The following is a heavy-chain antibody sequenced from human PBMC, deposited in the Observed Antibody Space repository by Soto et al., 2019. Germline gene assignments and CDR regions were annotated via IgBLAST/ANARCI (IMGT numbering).Heavy chain of an antibody. V-gene: IGHV3-11*01. J-gene: IGHJ1*01. CDR3: ARGHQYFHP. D-gene: IGHD2-2*01. Sequence: QVQLVESGGGLVQPGGSLRLSCAASGFTFSDYYVSWVRQAPGKGLECISYITRSGDIMYYADSVKGRFTISRDNAKNSLYLQMNSLGADDTAVYYCARGHQYFHPWGQGTLVTVS. CDR2: ITRSGDIM. CDR1: GFTFSDYY.